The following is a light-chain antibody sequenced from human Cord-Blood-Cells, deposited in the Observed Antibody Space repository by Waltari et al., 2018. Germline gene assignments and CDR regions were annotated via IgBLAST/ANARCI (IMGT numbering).Light chain of an antibody. V-gene: IGLV2-14*01. Sequence: QSALTQPASVSGSPGQSITISCTGTSSDVGGYNYVSWYQQHPGKAPKFMIYEVSNRPSGVSNRFSGSKSGNTASLTISGLQAEDEADYYCSSYTSSRVFGGGTKLTVL. CDR3: SSYTSSRV. J-gene: IGLJ2*01. CDR2: EVS. CDR1: SSDVGGYNY.